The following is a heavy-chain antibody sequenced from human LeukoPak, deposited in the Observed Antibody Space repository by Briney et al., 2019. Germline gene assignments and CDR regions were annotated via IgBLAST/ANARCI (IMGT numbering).Heavy chain of an antibody. CDR3: ARISSLAVAGIN. CDR1: GFTFSSYE. D-gene: IGHD6-19*01. CDR2: ISSSGSTI. J-gene: IGHJ4*02. Sequence: GGSLRLSCAASGFTFSSYEMNWVRQAPGKGLEWVSYISSSGSTIYYADSVKGRFTISRDNAKNSLYLQMNSLRAEDTAVYYCARISSLAVAGINWGQGTLVTVSS. V-gene: IGHV3-48*03.